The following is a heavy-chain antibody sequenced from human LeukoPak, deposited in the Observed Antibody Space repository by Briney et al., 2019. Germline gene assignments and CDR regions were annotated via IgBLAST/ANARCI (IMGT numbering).Heavy chain of an antibody. CDR2: ISSSSSYI. CDR3: ARDPRGYSYGHDY. CDR1: GFTFSRYR. D-gene: IGHD5-18*01. V-gene: IGHV3-21*01. J-gene: IGHJ4*02. Sequence: GGSLRLSCAASGFTFSRYRMSWVRQAPGKGLEWVSSISSSSSYIYYADSVKGRFTISRDNAKNSLYLQMNSLRAEDTAVYYCARDPRGYSYGHDYWGQGTLVTVSS.